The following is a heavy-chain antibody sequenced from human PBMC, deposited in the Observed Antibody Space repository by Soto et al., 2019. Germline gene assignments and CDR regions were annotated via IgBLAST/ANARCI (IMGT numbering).Heavy chain of an antibody. CDR2: MNSNSGDT. D-gene: IGHD1-26*01. CDR3: AREALVGKTYGF. CDR1: GYTFTGHY. V-gene: IGHV1-2*02. J-gene: IGHJ4*02. Sequence: ASVKVSCKASGYTFTGHYLHWVRQAPGQGLEWMGWMNSNSGDTGYAQNFQGRVTMTRDTSISTAYMELSGLRSDDTAVYYCAREALVGKTYGFWGQGAQVTVSS.